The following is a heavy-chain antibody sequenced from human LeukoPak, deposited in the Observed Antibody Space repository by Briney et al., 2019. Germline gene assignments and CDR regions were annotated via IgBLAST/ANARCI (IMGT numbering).Heavy chain of an antibody. V-gene: IGHV3-23*01. Sequence: GGSLRLSCAASGFTFSSYAMSWVRQAPGKGLEWVSTIRGSGGGKYYADSVKGRFTISRDNSKNTLYLQMNSLRDEDTALYYCAKAGIGVVGYFDYWGQGTLVTVSS. D-gene: IGHD6-19*01. J-gene: IGHJ4*02. CDR3: AKAGIGVVGYFDY. CDR1: GFTFSSYA. CDR2: IRGSGGGK.